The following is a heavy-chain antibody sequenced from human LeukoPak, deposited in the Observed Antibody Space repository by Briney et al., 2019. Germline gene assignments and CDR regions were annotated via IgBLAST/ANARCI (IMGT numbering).Heavy chain of an antibody. CDR1: GFTFSSYW. J-gene: IGHJ4*02. Sequence: GGSLRLSCAASGFTFSSYWMSWVRQAPGKGLEWVANIKQDGSEKYYVDSVKGRFTISRDNAKNSLYLQMNSLRAEDTAVYYCARDRYYGSGGFGYWGQGTLVTVSS. D-gene: IGHD3-10*01. CDR2: IKQDGSEK. CDR3: ARDRYYGSGGFGY. V-gene: IGHV3-7*01.